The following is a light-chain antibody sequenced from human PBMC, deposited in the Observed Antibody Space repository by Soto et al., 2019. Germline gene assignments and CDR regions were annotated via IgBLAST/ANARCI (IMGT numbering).Light chain of an antibody. CDR2: AAS. Sequence: DIQLTQSPSFLSASVGDRVTITCRASQDISSHLAWYQQKPGKAPKLLIYAASTLQSGVPSGFGGSGSGTEFTLTITSLQPEDFAIYYCQQVKTYPLTFGGGIKVEIK. J-gene: IGKJ4*01. CDR3: QQVKTYPLT. V-gene: IGKV1-9*01. CDR1: QDISSH.